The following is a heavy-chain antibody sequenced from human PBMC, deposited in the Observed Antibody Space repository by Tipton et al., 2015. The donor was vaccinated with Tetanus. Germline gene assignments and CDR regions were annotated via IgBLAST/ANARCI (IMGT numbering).Heavy chain of an antibody. V-gene: IGHV4-59*01. CDR2: ISSSGNT. J-gene: IGHJ3*02. CDR3: AREGDAYSYAFGI. CDR1: GGSISNYY. D-gene: IGHD2-15*01. Sequence: TLSLTCTVSGGSISNYYWTWIRQPPGKGLEWIGYISSSGNTNYNPSVKSRVTMSADTSKNQFSLNLSSVTAADTAVYFCAREGDAYSYAFGIWGQGTTVAVSS.